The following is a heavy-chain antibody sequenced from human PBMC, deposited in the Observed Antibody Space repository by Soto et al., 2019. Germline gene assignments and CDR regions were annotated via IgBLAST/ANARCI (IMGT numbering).Heavy chain of an antibody. CDR1: GYIFIGSY. CDR3: ARGTSE. Sequence: QVQLVQSGAEMKSPGSSVKVSCKATGYIFIGSYLHWIRQAPGQGPEWMGSIYPATGDTDYAQTYQGRVILTGDTAIGTAYMELKWLTFDDTGMYYCARGTSEWGQGTLVIVSS. V-gene: IGHV1-2*02. J-gene: IGHJ4*02. CDR2: IYPATGDT.